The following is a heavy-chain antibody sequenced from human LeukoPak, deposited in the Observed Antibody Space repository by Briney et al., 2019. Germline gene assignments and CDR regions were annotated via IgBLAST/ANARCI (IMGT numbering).Heavy chain of an antibody. CDR3: ARTMVRGVIISFAFDI. V-gene: IGHV3-7*01. Sequence: PGGSLRLSCAASGFTFSSYWMSWVRQAPGKGLEWVANIKQDGSEKYYVDSVKGRFTISRDNAKNSLYLQMNSLRAEDTAVYYCARTMVRGVIISFAFDIWGQGTMVTVSS. CDR1: GFTFSSYW. D-gene: IGHD3-10*01. CDR2: IKQDGSEK. J-gene: IGHJ3*02.